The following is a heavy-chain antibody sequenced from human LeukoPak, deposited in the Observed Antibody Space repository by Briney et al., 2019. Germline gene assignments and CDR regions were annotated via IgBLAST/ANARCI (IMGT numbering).Heavy chain of an antibody. D-gene: IGHD2-2*01. V-gene: IGHV4-30-4*01. Sequence: SETLSLTCTVSGGSISSGDYYWNCVRQPPGKALECIGYIYYSGSTSYNPSLKSRLTISVDTSKSQFSLKLSSVTAADTAVYYCARASYPRCNAFDIWGQGTMVTVSS. J-gene: IGHJ3*02. CDR1: GGSISSGDYY. CDR3: ARASYPRCNAFDI. CDR2: IYYSGST.